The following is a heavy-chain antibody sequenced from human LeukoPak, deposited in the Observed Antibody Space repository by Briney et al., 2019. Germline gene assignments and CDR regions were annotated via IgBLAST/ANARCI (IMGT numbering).Heavy chain of an antibody. CDR1: GYTFTSYD. J-gene: IGHJ6*02. CDR3: ERPMTENYYYYGMDV. Sequence: ASVKVSCKASGYTFTSYDINWVRQATGQGLEWMGWMNPNSGNTGYAQKFQGRVTMTRNTSISTAYMELNSLRSEDTAVYYCERPMTENYYYYGMDVWGQGTTVTVSS. V-gene: IGHV1-8*01. CDR2: MNPNSGNT.